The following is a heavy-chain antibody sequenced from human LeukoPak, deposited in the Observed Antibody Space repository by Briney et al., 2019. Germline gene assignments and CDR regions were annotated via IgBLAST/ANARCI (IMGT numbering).Heavy chain of an antibody. CDR1: GFTFSSYW. J-gene: IGHJ3*02. V-gene: IGHV3-7*01. CDR2: IKQGGSEK. CDR3: ARRYYYDSSGYPDAFDI. Sequence: GGSLRLSCAASGFTFSSYWMSWVRQAPGKGLEWVANIKQGGSEKYYVDSVKGRFTISRDNAKNSLYLQMNSLRAEDTAVYYCARRYYYDSSGYPDAFDIWGQGTMVTVSS. D-gene: IGHD3-22*01.